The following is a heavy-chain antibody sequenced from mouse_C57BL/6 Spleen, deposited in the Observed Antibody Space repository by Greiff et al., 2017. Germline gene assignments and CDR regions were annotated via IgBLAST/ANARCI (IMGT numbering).Heavy chain of an antibody. Sequence: QVQLKQSGPELVKPGASVKISCKASGYAFSSSWMNWVKQRPGKGLEWIGRIYPGDGDTNYNGKFKGKATLTADKSSSTAYMQLSSLTSEDSAVYFCARGDHYYGSSSYYFDYWGQGTTLTVSS. CDR1: GYAFSSSW. CDR3: ARGDHYYGSSSYYFDY. J-gene: IGHJ2*01. CDR2: IYPGDGDT. V-gene: IGHV1-82*01. D-gene: IGHD1-1*01.